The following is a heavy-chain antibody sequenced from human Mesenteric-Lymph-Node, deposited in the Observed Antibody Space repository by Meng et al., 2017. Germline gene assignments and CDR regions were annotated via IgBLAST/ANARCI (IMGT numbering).Heavy chain of an antibody. CDR1: GCSNISSSYY. Sequence: QRQLQESGPVLVKPSETPSPTCTVFGCSNISSSYYWGWIRQPPGKGLEWIGSIYYSGSTYYNPSLKSRVTISVDTSKNQFPLKLSSVTAADTAVYYCVRGPSRWLQFSFDYWGQGTLVTVSS. CDR3: VRGPSRWLQFSFDY. D-gene: IGHD5-24*01. J-gene: IGHJ4*02. V-gene: IGHV4-39*07. CDR2: IYYSGST.